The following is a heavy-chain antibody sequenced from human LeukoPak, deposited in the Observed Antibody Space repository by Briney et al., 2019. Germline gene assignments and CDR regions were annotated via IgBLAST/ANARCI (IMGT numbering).Heavy chain of an antibody. Sequence: SQTLSLTCTVSGGSISSGDYYWSWIRQPPGKGLGWIGYIYCSGSTYYNPSLKSRVTISLDTSKNQFSLKLSSVTAADTAVYYCAASSTSRYYFDYWGQGTLVTVSS. CDR1: GGSISSGDYY. V-gene: IGHV4-30-4*01. D-gene: IGHD2-2*01. J-gene: IGHJ4*02. CDR2: IYCSGST. CDR3: AASSTSRYYFDY.